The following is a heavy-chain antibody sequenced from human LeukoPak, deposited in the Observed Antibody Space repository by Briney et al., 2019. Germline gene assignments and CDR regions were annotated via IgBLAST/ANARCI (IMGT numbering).Heavy chain of an antibody. CDR2: INPNSGGT. V-gene: IGHV1-2*02. D-gene: IGHD3-22*01. Sequence: ASVKVSCKASGYTFTGYYMHWVRQAPGQGLEWMGWINPNSGGTNYAQKFQGRVTMTRDTSISTAYMELSRLRSDDTAVYYSARDSSGYYPDAFDIWGQGTMVTVSS. CDR1: GYTFTGYY. CDR3: ARDSSGYYPDAFDI. J-gene: IGHJ3*02.